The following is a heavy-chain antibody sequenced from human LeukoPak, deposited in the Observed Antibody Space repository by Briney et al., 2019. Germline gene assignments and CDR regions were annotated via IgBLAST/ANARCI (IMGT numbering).Heavy chain of an antibody. CDR3: ARVRDGYNYWDFDY. D-gene: IGHD5-24*01. V-gene: IGHV4-59*01. J-gene: IGHJ4*02. CDR2: IYYSGST. Sequence: SETLSLTCTVSGGSISSYYWRWIRQPPGKGLEWIGYIYYSGSTNYNPSLKSRVTISVDTSKNQFSLKLSSVTAADTAVYYCARVRDGYNYWDFDYWGQGTLVTVSS. CDR1: GGSISSYY.